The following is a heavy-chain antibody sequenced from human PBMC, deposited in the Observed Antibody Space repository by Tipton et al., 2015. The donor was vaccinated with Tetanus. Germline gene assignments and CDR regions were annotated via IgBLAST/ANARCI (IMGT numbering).Heavy chain of an antibody. CDR3: ASGSTLDY. V-gene: IGHV3-23*03. CDR1: GFTFHRFA. CDR2: ISSSGEKT. D-gene: IGHD6-25*01. Sequence: SLRLSCAASGFTFHRFAMSWVRRAPGKGLEWVSLISSSGEKTYHADSVKGRFTISRDNSRNTLFLQMNSLRADDTAVYYCASGSTLDYWGQGALVSVSS. J-gene: IGHJ4*02.